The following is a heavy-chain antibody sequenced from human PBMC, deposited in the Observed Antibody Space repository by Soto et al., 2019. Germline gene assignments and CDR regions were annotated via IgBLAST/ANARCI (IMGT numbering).Heavy chain of an antibody. CDR3: AKVEAYSSSSSLNAFGI. J-gene: IGHJ3*02. CDR1: GFTFSSYA. Sequence: EVQMLESGGGLVQPGGSLRLSCAASGFTFSSYAMSWVRQATGKGLEGVSAVSGSGGSTYYADSVKGRFTISRDYSKNTLDLQMNRVRAADTAVYYCAKVEAYSSSSSLNAFGILGQGTMVTVSS. D-gene: IGHD6-6*01. CDR2: VSGSGGST. V-gene: IGHV3-23*01.